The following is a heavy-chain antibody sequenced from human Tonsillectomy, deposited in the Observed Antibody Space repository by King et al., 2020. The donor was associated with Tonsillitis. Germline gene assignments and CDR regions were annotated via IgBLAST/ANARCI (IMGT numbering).Heavy chain of an antibody. J-gene: IGHJ6*02. Sequence: VQLVESGGGVVQPGRSLRLSCAASGFTFSSYGMHWVRQAPGKGLEWVAVISYDGSNKYYADSVKGRFTISRDNSKNTLYLQMNSLRAEDTPVYYCAKVRPDYDLYGMDVWGQGTTGTVSS. V-gene: IGHV3-30*18. CDR3: AKVRPDYDLYGMDV. CDR2: ISYDGSNK. CDR1: GFTFSSYG. D-gene: IGHD3-16*01.